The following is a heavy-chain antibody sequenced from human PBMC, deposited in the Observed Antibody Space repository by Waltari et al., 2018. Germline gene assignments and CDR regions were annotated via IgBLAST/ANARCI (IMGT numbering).Heavy chain of an antibody. V-gene: IGHV1-8*02. D-gene: IGHD5-12*01. CDR3: ARGRDVYAGFDYNWFDP. CDR2: MNPNTGDT. CDR1: AYPLTPHE. J-gene: IGHJ5*02. Sequence: QVQLLQSGAGAQKPGASGKVSCQASAYPLTPHEINGGRQASVKGLEWMGWMNPNTGDTGFAQRFQGRVTMTRDTSFNTAYMELSTLTSEDTALYYCARGRDVYAGFDYNWFDPWGPGTLVTVSS.